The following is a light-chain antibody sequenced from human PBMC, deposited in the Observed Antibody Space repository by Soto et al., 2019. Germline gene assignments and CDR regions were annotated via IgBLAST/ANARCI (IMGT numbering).Light chain of an antibody. Sequence: EIALTQSPGTLSLSPGERATLSCRASQSVSTNYLAWYQQKPGQAPRLLIYDASSRVPGIPDRFSGSGSGTDFTLTISRLEPEDCAVYYCQQYGGSYPPFGQGTKVEIK. J-gene: IGKJ1*01. CDR1: QSVSTNY. CDR2: DAS. CDR3: QQYGGSYPP. V-gene: IGKV3-20*01.